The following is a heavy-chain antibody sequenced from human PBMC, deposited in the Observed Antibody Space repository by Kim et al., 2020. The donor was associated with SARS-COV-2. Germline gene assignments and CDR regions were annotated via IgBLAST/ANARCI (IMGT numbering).Heavy chain of an antibody. CDR3: AKDSGGY. CDR2: DGSKK. D-gene: IGHD3-16*01. J-gene: IGHJ4*02. Sequence: DGSKKYYADSVKGRFTISRDNSKNTLYLQMNSLRAEDTAVYYCAKDSGGYWGQGTLVTVSS. V-gene: IGHV3-30*02.